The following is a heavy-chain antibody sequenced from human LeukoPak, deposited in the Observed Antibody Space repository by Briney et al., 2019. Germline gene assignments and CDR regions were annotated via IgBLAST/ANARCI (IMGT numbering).Heavy chain of an antibody. J-gene: IGHJ5*02. Sequence: SETLSLTCTVSGGSIGSYYWSWIRQPPGKGLEWIGYIYYSGSTKYNPSLTSRVTISVDTSKNQFSLKLTSVTAADTAVYYCARERQQLGHNWFDPWGQGTLVTVSS. CDR1: GGSIGSYY. V-gene: IGHV4-59*01. D-gene: IGHD6-13*01. CDR2: IYYSGST. CDR3: ARERQQLGHNWFDP.